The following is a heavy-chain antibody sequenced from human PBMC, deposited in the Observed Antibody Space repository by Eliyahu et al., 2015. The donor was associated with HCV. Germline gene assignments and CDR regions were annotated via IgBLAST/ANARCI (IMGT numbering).Heavy chain of an antibody. J-gene: IGHJ6*02. D-gene: IGHD6-6*01. CDR3: AKSAYPSSIAARVCMDV. CDR2: ISGSGGST. V-gene: IGHV3-23*01. Sequence: EVQLLESGGGLVQPGGSLRLSCAASGFTFXSYAXSWVRQAPGKGLGWVSAISGSGGSTYYADSVKGRFTISRDNSKNTLYLQMNSLRAEDTAVYYCAKSAYPSSIAARVCMDVWGQGTTVTVSS. CDR1: GFTFXSYA.